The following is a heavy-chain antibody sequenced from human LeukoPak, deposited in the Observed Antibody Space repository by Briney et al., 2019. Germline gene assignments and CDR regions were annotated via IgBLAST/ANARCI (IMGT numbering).Heavy chain of an antibody. CDR1: GGTFSSYA. V-gene: IGHV1-69*04. D-gene: IGHD1-26*01. J-gene: IGHJ4*02. Sequence: ASVKVSCKASGGTFSSYAISWVRQAPGQGLEWMGRIIPILGIANYAQKFQGRVTITADKSTSTAYMELSSLRSEDTAVYYCARGPTDSGSQGDYWGQGTLVTVSS. CDR2: IIPILGIA. CDR3: ARGPTDSGSQGDY.